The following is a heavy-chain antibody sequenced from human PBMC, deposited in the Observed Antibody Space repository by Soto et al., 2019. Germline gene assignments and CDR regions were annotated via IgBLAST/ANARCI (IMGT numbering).Heavy chain of an antibody. Sequence: GGSLRLSCAASGFSFSSYAMHWVRQAPGKGLDWVAVISYDGSNKYYADSVKGRFTISRDNSKNTLYLQMNSLRAEDTAVYYCAKAKKGYCSGGSCHKYYYYYYYMDVWGKGTTVTVSS. CDR3: AKAKKGYCSGGSCHKYYYYYYYMDV. CDR1: GFSFSSYA. CDR2: ISYDGSNK. D-gene: IGHD2-15*01. J-gene: IGHJ6*03. V-gene: IGHV3-30-3*01.